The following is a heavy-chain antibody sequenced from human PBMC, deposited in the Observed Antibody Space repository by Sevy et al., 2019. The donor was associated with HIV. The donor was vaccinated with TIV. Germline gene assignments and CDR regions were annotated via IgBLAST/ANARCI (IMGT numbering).Heavy chain of an antibody. CDR3: ARGPSWSDYYFDY. CDR1: GFTFSSYE. Sequence: GGSLGLSCAASGFTFSSYEMNWVRQAPGKGLEWVSYISGSTSVIYYADSVKGRFTISRDNAKNSLSLQMNSLRADDTAVYYCARGPSWSDYYFDYWGQGALVTVSS. CDR2: ISGSTSVI. D-gene: IGHD3-3*01. V-gene: IGHV3-48*03. J-gene: IGHJ4*02.